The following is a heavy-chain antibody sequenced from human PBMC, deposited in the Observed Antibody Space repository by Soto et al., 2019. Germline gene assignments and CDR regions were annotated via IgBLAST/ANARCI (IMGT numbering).Heavy chain of an antibody. CDR3: ARADDCGGDCYSADAFDI. CDR1: GFTFSSYS. D-gene: IGHD2-21*02. CDR2: ISSSSSYI. J-gene: IGHJ3*02. V-gene: IGHV3-21*01. Sequence: GGSLRLSCAASGFTFSSYSMNWVRQAPGKGLEWVSSISSSSSYIYYADSVKGRFTISRDNAKNSLSLQMNSLRAEDTAVYYCARADDCGGDCYSADAFDIWGQGTMVTVSS.